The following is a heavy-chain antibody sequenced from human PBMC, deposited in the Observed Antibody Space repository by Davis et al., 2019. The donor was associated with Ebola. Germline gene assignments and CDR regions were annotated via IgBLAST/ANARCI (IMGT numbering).Heavy chain of an antibody. V-gene: IGHV3-33*01. CDR1: GFTFSSYG. CDR3: ASGSVPGSPPYYYYGMDV. D-gene: IGHD6-25*01. J-gene: IGHJ6*02. Sequence: GESLKISCAASGFTFSSYGMHWVRQAPGKGLEWVAVIWYDGSNKYYADSVKGRFTISRDNSKNTLYLQMNSLRAEDTAVYYCASGSVPGSPPYYYYGMDVWGQGTTVTVSS. CDR2: IWYDGSNK.